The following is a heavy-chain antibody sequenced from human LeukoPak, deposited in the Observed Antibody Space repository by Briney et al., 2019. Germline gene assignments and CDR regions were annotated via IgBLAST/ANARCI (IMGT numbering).Heavy chain of an antibody. V-gene: IGHV3-30-3*01. D-gene: IGHD2-15*01. J-gene: IGHJ4*02. CDR2: ISYDGSNK. CDR1: GFTFSSYA. CDR3: ARGYCSGGSCYDY. Sequence: GRSLRLSCAASGFTFSSYAMHWVRQAPGKGLEWVALISYDGSNKYYADSVKGRFTISRDNSKNTLYLQMNSLRAEDTAVYYCARGYCSGGSCYDYWGLGTLVTVSS.